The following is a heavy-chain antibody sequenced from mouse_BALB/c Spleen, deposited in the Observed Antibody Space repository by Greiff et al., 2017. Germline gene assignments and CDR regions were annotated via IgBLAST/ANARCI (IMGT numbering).Heavy chain of an antibody. D-gene: IGHD2-3*01. Sequence: EVKLMESGGGLVKPGGSLKLSCAASGFTFSDYYMYWVRQTPEKRLEWVATISDGGSYTYYPDSVKGRFTISRDNAKNNLYLQMSSLKSEDTAMYYCARDDGYSFDYWGQGTTLTVSS. V-gene: IGHV5-4*02. CDR3: ARDDGYSFDY. CDR1: GFTFSDYY. J-gene: IGHJ2*01. CDR2: ISDGGSYT.